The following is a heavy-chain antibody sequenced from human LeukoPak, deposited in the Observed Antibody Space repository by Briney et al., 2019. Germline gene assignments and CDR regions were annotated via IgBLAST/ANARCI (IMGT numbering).Heavy chain of an antibody. V-gene: IGHV3-23*01. D-gene: IGHD3-10*01. J-gene: IGHJ4*02. CDR2: ISGSGGST. Sequence: GGSLRLSCVASGFTFSSYVMSWVRQAPGKGLEWVSGISGSGGSTYYADSVKGRFTISRDNSKNTLYVQMNSLRAEDTAVYYCARDRAASFDYWGQGTLVTVSS. CDR3: ARDRAASFDY. CDR1: GFTFSSYV.